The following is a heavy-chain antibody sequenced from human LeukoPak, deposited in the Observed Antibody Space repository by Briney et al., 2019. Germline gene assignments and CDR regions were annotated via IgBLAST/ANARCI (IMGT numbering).Heavy chain of an antibody. Sequence: ASVKVSCKVSGYTLTELSMHWVRQAPGKGLEWMGGFDPEDGETIYAQKFQGRVTMTRDTSISTAYMELSRLRSDDTAVYYCARELAAADDYWGQGTLVTVSS. CDR1: GYTLTELS. CDR3: ARELAAADDY. J-gene: IGHJ4*02. CDR2: FDPEDGET. D-gene: IGHD2-15*01. V-gene: IGHV1-24*01.